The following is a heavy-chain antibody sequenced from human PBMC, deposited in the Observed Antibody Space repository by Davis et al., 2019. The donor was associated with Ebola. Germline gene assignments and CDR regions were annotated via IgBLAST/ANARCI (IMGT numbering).Heavy chain of an antibody. CDR1: GFTFSSYA. V-gene: IGHV3-30-3*02. CDR3: AKDRLWGSSTSAYYYYMDV. Sequence: GESLKISCAASGFTFSSYAMHWVRQAPGKVLEWLAVISYDGSNKYYADSVKGRFTISRDNSKNTLDLQMNSLRAEDTAVYYCAKDRLWGSSTSAYYYYMDVWGKGTTVTVSS. D-gene: IGHD2-2*01. CDR2: ISYDGSNK. J-gene: IGHJ6*03.